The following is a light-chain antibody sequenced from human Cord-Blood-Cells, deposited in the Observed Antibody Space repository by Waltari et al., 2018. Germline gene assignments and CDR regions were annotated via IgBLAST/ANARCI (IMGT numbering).Light chain of an antibody. CDR1: SSDVGSYNY. V-gene: IGLV2-14*01. J-gene: IGLJ2*01. CDR3: SSYTSSSTVV. CDR2: DVS. Sequence: QSVLTQPASVSGSPGQSITTSCPGTSSDVGSYNYVPWYQQHPGKAPKLMMYDVSNRPSGVSNRFSGSKSGNTASLTISGLQAEDEADYYCSSYTSSSTVVFGGGTKLTVL.